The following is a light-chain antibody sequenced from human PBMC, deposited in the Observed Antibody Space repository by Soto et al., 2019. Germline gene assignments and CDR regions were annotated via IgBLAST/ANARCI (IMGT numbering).Light chain of an antibody. CDR3: QQRTNWRLT. CDR2: DAS. J-gene: IGKJ4*01. V-gene: IGKV3-11*01. Sequence: EIVLTQSPATLSLSPGERATLSCRASQSVHSFLTWYQQKPGQAPRLLIYDASNRATGIPGRFSGSGSETNFTLTIRSLEPEDFAVNYCQQRTNWRLTFGGGTKVDIK. CDR1: QSVHSF.